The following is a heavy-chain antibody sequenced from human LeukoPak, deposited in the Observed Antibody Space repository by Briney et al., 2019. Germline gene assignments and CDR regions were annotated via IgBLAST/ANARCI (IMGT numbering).Heavy chain of an antibody. CDR3: ARGVDYYGV. CDR2: INHSGGT. J-gene: IGHJ4*02. D-gene: IGHD3-10*01. V-gene: IGHV4-34*01. Sequence: SETLSLTCTVSGGSISTYYWTWIRQPPGKGLEWIGEINHSGGTNYNPSLKSRVTISVDTSKKQFSLKLSSVTAADTALYYCARGVDYYGVWGQGTLVAVS. CDR1: GGSISTYY.